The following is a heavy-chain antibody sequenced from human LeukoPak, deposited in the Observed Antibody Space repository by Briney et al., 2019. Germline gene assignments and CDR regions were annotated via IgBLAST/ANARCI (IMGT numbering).Heavy chain of an antibody. V-gene: IGHV3-64*01. D-gene: IGHD3-22*01. CDR3: ARGRSGYYYALIHWYFDL. J-gene: IGHJ2*01. CDR1: GFTFSSYA. CDR2: ISSNGGST. Sequence: PGGSLRLSCAASGFTFSSYAMHWVRQAPGKGLEYVSAISSNGGSTYYANSVKGRFTISRDNSKNTLYLQMGSLRAEDMAVYYCARGRSGYYYALIHWYFDLWGRGTLVTVSS.